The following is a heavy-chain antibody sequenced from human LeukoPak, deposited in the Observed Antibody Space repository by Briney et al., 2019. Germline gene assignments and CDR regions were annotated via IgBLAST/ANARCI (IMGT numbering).Heavy chain of an antibody. CDR3: AKDSSGWPLFDY. J-gene: IGHJ4*02. CDR2: ISWNSYSI. CDR1: GLTFDDYA. V-gene: IGHV3-9*03. D-gene: IGHD6-19*01. Sequence: GRSLRLSCAASGLTFDDYAMHWVRQAPGKGLEWVSGISWNSYSIGYADSVKGRFTISRDNAKNSLYLQMNSLRAEDMAFYYCAKDSSGWPLFDYWGQGTLVTVSS.